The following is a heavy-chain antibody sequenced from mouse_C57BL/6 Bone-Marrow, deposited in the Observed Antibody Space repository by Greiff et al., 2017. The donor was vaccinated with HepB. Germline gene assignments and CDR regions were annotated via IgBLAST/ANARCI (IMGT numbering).Heavy chain of an antibody. V-gene: IGHV1-69*01. CDR1: GYTFTSYW. J-gene: IGHJ1*03. CDR2: IDPSDSYT. CDR3: ARLDYDYDEDWYFDV. Sequence: QVQLQQPGAELVMPGASVKLSCKASGYTFTSYWMHWVKQRPGQGLEWIGEIDPSDSYTNYNQKFKGKSTLTVDKSSSTAYMQLSSRTSEDSAVYYCARLDYDYDEDWYFDVWGTGTTVTVSS. D-gene: IGHD2-4*01.